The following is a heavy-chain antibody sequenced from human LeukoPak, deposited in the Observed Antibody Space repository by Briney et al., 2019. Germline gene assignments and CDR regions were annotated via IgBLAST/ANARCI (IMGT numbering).Heavy chain of an antibody. CDR1: GYSFTSYW. V-gene: IGHV5-51*01. CDR3: ARAPHLSSSWYYFDY. J-gene: IGHJ4*02. Sequence: GESLKISCKGSGYSFTSYWIGWVRQMPGKGLEWMGIIYPGDSDTRYSPSFQGQVTISADKYISTAYLQWSSLKASDTAMYYCARAPHLSSSWYYFDYWGQGTLVTVSS. CDR2: IYPGDSDT. D-gene: IGHD6-13*01.